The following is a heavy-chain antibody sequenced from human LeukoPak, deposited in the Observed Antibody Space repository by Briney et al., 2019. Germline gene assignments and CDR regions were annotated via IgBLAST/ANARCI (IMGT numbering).Heavy chain of an antibody. V-gene: IGHV3-66*01. CDR1: GFTVSSNY. Sequence: SGGSLRLSCAASGFTVSSNYMSWVRQAPGKGLGWVSVIYSGGSTYYADSVKGRFTISRDDSKDTLYLQMNSLRADDTAVYYCAPGYSSSWPSGGYFDYWGQGTLVTVSS. CDR2: IYSGGST. J-gene: IGHJ4*02. CDR3: APGYSSSWPSGGYFDY. D-gene: IGHD6-13*01.